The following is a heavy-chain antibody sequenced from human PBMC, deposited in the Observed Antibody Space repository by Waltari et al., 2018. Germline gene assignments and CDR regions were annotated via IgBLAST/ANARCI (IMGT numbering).Heavy chain of an antibody. J-gene: IGHJ4*02. CDR3: ARGNNWNYGPKYYFDY. CDR1: GFTFGYYY. V-gene: IGHV3-11*04. Sequence: QVQLVESGGGLVKPGGSLGLSCVASGFTFGYYYMIWIRQAPGKGLEWVSHIRGSGSSKYYAASVKGRFTISRDNAKNSLYLQMNSLRAEDTGVYYCARGNNWNYGPKYYFDYWGQGSLVTVSS. CDR2: IRGSGSSK. D-gene: IGHD1-7*01.